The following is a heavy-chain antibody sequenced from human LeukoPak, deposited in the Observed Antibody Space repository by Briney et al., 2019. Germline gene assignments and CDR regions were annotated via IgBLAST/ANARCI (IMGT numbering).Heavy chain of an antibody. D-gene: IGHD3-10*01. Sequence: ASVKVSCKASGYTFTGYYMHWVRQAPGQGLEWMGWINPNSGGTNYAQKFQGRVTMTRDTSISTAYMELSRLRSDDTAVYYCARDRSRGSGTQGGYWGQGTLVTVSS. J-gene: IGHJ4*02. CDR3: ARDRSRGSGTQGGY. V-gene: IGHV1-2*02. CDR1: GYTFTGYY. CDR2: INPNSGGT.